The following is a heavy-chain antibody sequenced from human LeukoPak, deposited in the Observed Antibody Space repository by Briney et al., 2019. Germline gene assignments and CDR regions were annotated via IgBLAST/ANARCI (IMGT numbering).Heavy chain of an antibody. CDR2: ISSSSSYI. CDR3: ARGRQTEYFQH. V-gene: IGHV3-21*01. J-gene: IGHJ1*01. CDR1: GFTFSSYS. Sequence: PGGSLRLSCAASGFTFSSYSMNWVRQAPGKGLEWVSSISSSSSYIYYADSVKGRFTISRDNAKNSLYLQMDSLRAEDTAVYYCARGRQTEYFQHWGQGTLVTVSS.